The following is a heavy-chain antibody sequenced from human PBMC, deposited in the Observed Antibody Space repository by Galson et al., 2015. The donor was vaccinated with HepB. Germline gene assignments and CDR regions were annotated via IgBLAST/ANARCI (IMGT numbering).Heavy chain of an antibody. CDR3: AREAGVDYDLYCLDV. D-gene: IGHD4-17*01. CDR1: GFTFSSYG. Sequence: SLRLSCAASGFTFSSYGMNWVRQAPGKGLEWVACIRYDGSNTNYADSVKGRFTITTDNSKNTPYMQMKSLRAEDTAVYYCAREAGVDYDLYCLDVWGQGTPVTVSS. V-gene: IGHV3-30-3*01. J-gene: IGHJ4*02. CDR2: IRYDGSNT.